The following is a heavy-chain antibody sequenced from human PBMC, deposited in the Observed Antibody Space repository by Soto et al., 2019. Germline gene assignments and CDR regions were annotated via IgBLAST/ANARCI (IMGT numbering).Heavy chain of an antibody. CDR2: IYWDDDK. CDR1: GFSLSTSGVN. V-gene: IGHV2-5*02. Sequence: QITLEESGPTLVKPTQTLTLTCTFSGFSLSTSGVNVGWIRQPPGKALEWLALIYWDDDKRYSPSLKSRLTITKDTSKNQVVLTMTNMDPVDTATYYCAHRRNSGSDFDYWGQGTRVTVSS. D-gene: IGHD3-10*01. CDR3: AHRRNSGSDFDY. J-gene: IGHJ4*02.